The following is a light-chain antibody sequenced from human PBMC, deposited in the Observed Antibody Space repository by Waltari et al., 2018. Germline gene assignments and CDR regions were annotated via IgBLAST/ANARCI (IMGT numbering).Light chain of an antibody. Sequence: ETVLTQSPVTLSLSPGERATLSCRASPTVNTYLAWYQQKPGQAPRHLIYDTSNGATVIPARFSGSGSGTDFTLTISSLEPEDFAVYYCQQRNSWPLTFGGGTKVEIK. J-gene: IGKJ4*01. CDR2: DTS. CDR1: PTVNTY. CDR3: QQRNSWPLT. V-gene: IGKV3-11*01.